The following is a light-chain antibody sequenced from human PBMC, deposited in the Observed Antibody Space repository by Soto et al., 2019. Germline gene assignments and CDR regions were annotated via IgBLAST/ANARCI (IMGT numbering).Light chain of an antibody. CDR3: QQYNNWPWT. V-gene: IGKV3-11*01. CDR2: ESS. Sequence: EIVLTQSPATLSLSPGERATLSCRASQSVDNYLDWYQQKPGQAPRLLIYESSNRATGIPARFSASGSGADFTLTISDVQPEDFALYYCQQYNNWPWTSGQGTKVDIK. CDR1: QSVDNY. J-gene: IGKJ1*01.